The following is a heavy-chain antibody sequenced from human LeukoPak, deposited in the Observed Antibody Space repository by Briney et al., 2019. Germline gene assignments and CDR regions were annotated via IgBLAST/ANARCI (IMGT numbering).Heavy chain of an antibody. CDR3: TRGGHSSSMFWDF. J-gene: IGHJ4*02. CDR1: GFTFSPYW. D-gene: IGHD6-6*01. V-gene: IGHV3-7*01. Sequence: GGSLRLSCATSGFTFSPYWMTWVRQAPGKGPEWVANIKPDGSEKYYMDSVEGRFTISRDNAKNSLYLQMNSLRVEDTAVYCTRGGHSSSMFWDFWGQGTLVTVSS. CDR2: IKPDGSEK.